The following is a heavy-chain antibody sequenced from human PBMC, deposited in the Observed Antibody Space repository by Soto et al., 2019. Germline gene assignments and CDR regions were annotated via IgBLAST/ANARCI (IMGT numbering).Heavy chain of an antibody. CDR3: ARKRRAVAGLDY. D-gene: IGHD6-19*01. V-gene: IGHV4-34*01. J-gene: IGHJ4*02. CDR2: INHSGST. CDR1: GGSFSGYY. Sequence: SETLSLTCAVYGGSFSGYYWSWIRQPPGKGLEWIGEINHSGSTNYNPSLKSRVTISVDTSKNQFSLKLSSVTAADTAVYYCARKRRAVAGLDYWGQGTLVTVSS.